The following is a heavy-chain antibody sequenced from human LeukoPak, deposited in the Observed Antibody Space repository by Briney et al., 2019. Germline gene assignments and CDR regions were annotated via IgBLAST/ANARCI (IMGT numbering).Heavy chain of an antibody. CDR1: GGSITNSF. J-gene: IGHJ4*02. V-gene: IGHV4-4*07. Sequence: PSETLSLTCTVSGGSITNSFWSWIRQPAGKGLEWLGRIYSSGRTNYNPSLKSRVTLSLDTSKNQISLKLTSVTAADTAVYYCARLSRDCSSTSCYVDYWGQGTLVTVSS. D-gene: IGHD2-2*01. CDR2: IYSSGRT. CDR3: ARLSRDCSSTSCYVDY.